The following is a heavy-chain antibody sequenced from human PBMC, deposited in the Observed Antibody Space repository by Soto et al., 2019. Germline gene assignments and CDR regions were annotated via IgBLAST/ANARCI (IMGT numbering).Heavy chain of an antibody. Sequence: EVQLVESGGGLVQPGGSLRLSCAASGFTFNSHTMNWVRQAPGKGLEWLSYISDGSSTIYYADSVKGRFTISRDNAKNSLYLQMNSLRAEDTAVYYCTRELGYWGQGTLVTVSA. V-gene: IGHV3-48*04. CDR3: TRELGY. CDR1: GFTFNSHT. CDR2: ISDGSSTI. J-gene: IGHJ4*02.